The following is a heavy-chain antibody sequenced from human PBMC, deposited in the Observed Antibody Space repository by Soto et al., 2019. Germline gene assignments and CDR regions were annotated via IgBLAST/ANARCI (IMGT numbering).Heavy chain of an antibody. D-gene: IGHD4-17*01. V-gene: IGHV4-39*01. CDR3: VRHPTPYGEYIDY. CDR1: GGSINTSSYY. J-gene: IGHJ4*02. Sequence: SETLSLTCTVSGGSINTSSYYWGCVRQPPGKGLEWIGIVYYSGSTYYNPSLKSRVTISVDTSKNQFSLKLTSATAADTALYYCVRHPTPYGEYIDYWGQGTLVTVSS. CDR2: VYYSGST.